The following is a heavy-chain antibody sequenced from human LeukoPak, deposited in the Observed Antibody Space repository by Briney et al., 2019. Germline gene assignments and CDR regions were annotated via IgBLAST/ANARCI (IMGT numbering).Heavy chain of an antibody. J-gene: IGHJ3*02. Sequence: ASVKVSCKASGGTFSSYAISWVRQAPGQGLEWMGGIIPIFGTANYAQKFQGRVTITADESTSTAYMELSSLRSEDTAVYYCARDGHRRYYYDSSSREDAFDIWGQGTMVTVSS. CDR1: GGTFSSYA. CDR2: IIPIFGTA. D-gene: IGHD3-22*01. V-gene: IGHV1-69*13. CDR3: ARDGHRRYYYDSSSREDAFDI.